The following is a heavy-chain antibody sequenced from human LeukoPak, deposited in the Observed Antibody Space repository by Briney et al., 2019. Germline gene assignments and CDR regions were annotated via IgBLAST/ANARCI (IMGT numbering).Heavy chain of an antibody. Sequence: SQTLSLTCTVSGASISSGDYYWSWIRQPPGKGLEWIGYIYHSGSTYYNPSLRSRGTISVDRSKNQFSLKLSSVTAADTAVYYCARGGQLVPAADAFDIWGQGTMVTVSS. CDR2: IYHSGST. V-gene: IGHV4-30-2*01. CDR1: GASISSGDYY. D-gene: IGHD6-6*01. CDR3: ARGGQLVPAADAFDI. J-gene: IGHJ3*02.